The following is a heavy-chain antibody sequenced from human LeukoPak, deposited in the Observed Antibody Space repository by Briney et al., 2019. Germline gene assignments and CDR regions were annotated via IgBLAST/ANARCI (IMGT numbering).Heavy chain of an antibody. CDR3: ARESITMVRGVTNNWFDP. CDR1: GGSISSSNW. CDR2: IYHSGST. Sequence: SGTLSLTCAVSGGSISSSNWWSWVRQPPGKGLEWIGEIYHSGSTNYNPSLKSRVTISVDKSKNQFSLKLSSVTAADTAVYYCARESITMVRGVTNNWFDPWGQGTLVTVSS. D-gene: IGHD3-10*01. V-gene: IGHV4-4*02. J-gene: IGHJ5*02.